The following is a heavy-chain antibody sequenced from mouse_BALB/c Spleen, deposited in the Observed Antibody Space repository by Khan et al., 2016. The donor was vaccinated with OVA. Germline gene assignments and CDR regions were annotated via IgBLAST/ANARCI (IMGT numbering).Heavy chain of an antibody. Sequence: QVQLQQSGAELVRPGASVKLSYKTSGYIFTSYWIHWVKQRSGQGLEWVAKIYPGTVSIHYNEKFKVKATVTADKSSSTAYMHLSSLKSEDSAVYFWARNDYGSICAMDYWGQGTSVTVSS. CDR3: ARNDYGSICAMDY. CDR2: IYPGTVSI. D-gene: IGHD1-1*01. J-gene: IGHJ4*01. V-gene: IGHV1S132*01. CDR1: GYIFTSYW.